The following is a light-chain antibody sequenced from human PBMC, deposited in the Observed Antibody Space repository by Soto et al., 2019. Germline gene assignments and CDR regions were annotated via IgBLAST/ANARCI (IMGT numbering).Light chain of an antibody. CDR3: QQYNTYPWT. CDR2: DTS. J-gene: IGKJ1*01. V-gene: IGKV1-5*01. CDR1: QSISRW. Sequence: DIQLTQSPATLSAPVGDTVTITNRASQSISRWLDWYQQKSGKAPKFLIYDTSSLESGVPSRFSGSGSGTEFTLTISTLQPDDFATYYCQQYNTYPWTFGQGTKVDIK.